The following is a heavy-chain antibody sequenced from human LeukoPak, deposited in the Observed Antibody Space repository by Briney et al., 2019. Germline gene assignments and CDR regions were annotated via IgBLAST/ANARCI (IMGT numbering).Heavy chain of an antibody. CDR1: GDSVTGYF. V-gene: IGHV4-59*02. Sequence: SETLSLTCTVFGDSVTGYFLNWVRQPPGKGLEWIGHIYKIGNTNYNPSLKSRLTISADTSKNQFSLQLRSVTAADTAVYYCVIGVGWQPDYWGQGALVTVSS. D-gene: IGHD2-15*01. J-gene: IGHJ4*02. CDR2: IYKIGNT. CDR3: VIGVGWQPDY.